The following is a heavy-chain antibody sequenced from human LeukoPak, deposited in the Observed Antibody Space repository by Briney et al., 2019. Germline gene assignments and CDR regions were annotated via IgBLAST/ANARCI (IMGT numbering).Heavy chain of an antibody. D-gene: IGHD3-10*01. CDR2: IKNDGSEE. V-gene: IGHV3-7*01. J-gene: IGHJ4*02. CDR1: GVTFSRYW. Sequence: GGSLRLSCAASGVTFSRYWMRWVRQAPGKGLEGVANIKNDGSEEYYVDSVKGRFTISRDNARNSLFLQMNSLTVEDTAVYYCARAIRGSAVDTGDRWGQGTLVTVSS. CDR3: ARAIRGSAVDTGDR.